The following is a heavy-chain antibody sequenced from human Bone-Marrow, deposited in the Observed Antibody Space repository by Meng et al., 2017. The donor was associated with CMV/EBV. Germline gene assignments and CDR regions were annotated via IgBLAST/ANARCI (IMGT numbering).Heavy chain of an antibody. V-gene: IGHV3-30-3*01. Sequence: GGSLRLSCAASGFRLSSFAMHWVRQAPGKGLEWVAVTSYDGTNNYYADSVRGRFTISRDNSKNTLYLQMNSLRAEDTAVYYCAKDDGPVVLARVIGVGYYGMDVWGQGTTVTVSS. CDR2: TSYDGTNN. J-gene: IGHJ6*02. CDR1: GFRLSSFA. D-gene: IGHD3-22*01. CDR3: AKDDGPVVLARVIGVGYYGMDV.